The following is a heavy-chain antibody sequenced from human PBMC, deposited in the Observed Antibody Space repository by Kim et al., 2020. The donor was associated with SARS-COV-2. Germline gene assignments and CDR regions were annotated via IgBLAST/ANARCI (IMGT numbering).Heavy chain of an antibody. CDR3: AKDFRHWGIAARWDAFDI. D-gene: IGHD6-6*01. V-gene: IGHV3-23*01. Sequence: KGRFTITRDNSKTTLYLQMNSLRAEDTAVYYCAKDFRHWGIAARWDAFDIWGQGTMVTVSS. J-gene: IGHJ3*02.